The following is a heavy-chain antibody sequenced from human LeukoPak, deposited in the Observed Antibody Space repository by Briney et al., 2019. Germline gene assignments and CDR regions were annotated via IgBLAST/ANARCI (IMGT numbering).Heavy chain of an antibody. D-gene: IGHD2-2*01. J-gene: IGHJ6*03. Sequence: GGSLRLSCAASGFTFSSYEMNWVRQAPGKGLEWVSYISSSGNTIYYADSVKGRFTISRDNAKNSLYLQMNSLRAEDTAVYYCAREEWQQLLSGDYYYYMDVWGKGTTVTVSS. CDR1: GFTFSSYE. V-gene: IGHV3-48*03. CDR2: ISSSGNTI. CDR3: AREEWQQLLSGDYYYYMDV.